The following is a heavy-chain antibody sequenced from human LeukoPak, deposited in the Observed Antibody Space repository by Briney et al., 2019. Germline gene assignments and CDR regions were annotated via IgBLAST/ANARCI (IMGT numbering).Heavy chain of an antibody. CDR1: GYTLTELS. J-gene: IGHJ6*02. V-gene: IGHV1-24*01. Sequence: ASVKVSCKVSGYTLTELSMHWVRQAPGKGLEWMGGFDPEDGETIYAQKFQGRVTMTEDTSTDTAYMELSSLRSEDTAVYYCAKLLGPMTTVTTVRLDYYGMDVWGQGTTVTVSS. D-gene: IGHD4-17*01. CDR2: FDPEDGET. CDR3: AKLLGPMTTVTTVRLDYYGMDV.